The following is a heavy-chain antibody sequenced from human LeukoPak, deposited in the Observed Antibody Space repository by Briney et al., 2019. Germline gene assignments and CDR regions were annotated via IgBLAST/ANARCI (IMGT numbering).Heavy chain of an antibody. Sequence: GGSLRLSCVASGFSFSDYDMYWVRQAAGRGLEWVSALGTNGDAYYLGSVRGRFTISRENVKNSLYLQMNSLGVEDTAVYYCAREWRGIASHYHGMDVWGQGTTVTVSS. CDR1: GFSFSDYD. CDR2: LGTNGDA. D-gene: IGHD6-6*01. CDR3: AREWRGIASHYHGMDV. J-gene: IGHJ6*02. V-gene: IGHV3-13*01.